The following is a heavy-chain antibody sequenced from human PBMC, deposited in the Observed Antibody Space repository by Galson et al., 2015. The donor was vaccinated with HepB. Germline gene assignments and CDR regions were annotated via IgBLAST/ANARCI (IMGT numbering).Heavy chain of an antibody. V-gene: IGHV1-69*13. CDR3: AKHLYSYGSIAAAGSEGMDV. CDR1: GGTFSSYA. D-gene: IGHD6-13*01. Sequence: SVKVSCKASGGTFSSYAISWVRQAPGQGLEWMGGIIPIFGIANYAQKFQGRVTITADESTSTAYMELSSLRSEDTAVYYCAKHLYSYGSIAAAGSEGMDVWGQGTTVTVSS. J-gene: IGHJ6*02. CDR2: IIPIFGIA.